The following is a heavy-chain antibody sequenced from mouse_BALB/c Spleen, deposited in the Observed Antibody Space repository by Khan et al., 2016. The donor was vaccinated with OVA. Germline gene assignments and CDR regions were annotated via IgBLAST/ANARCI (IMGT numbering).Heavy chain of an antibody. J-gene: IGHJ3*01. Sequence: EVGRGESGGGLVQPGGSLKLSCATSGFTFSDYYMYWVRQTPEKRLEWVAYISNRGSTTYYPDTLRGRFTISRDNAKNALYLQMSRLKVEDTAIYYCAREGDDGGLAYWGQGTLVTVSA. V-gene: IGHV5-12*02. CDR2: ISNRGSTT. D-gene: IGHD2-3*01. CDR3: AREGDDGGLAY. CDR1: GFTFSDYY.